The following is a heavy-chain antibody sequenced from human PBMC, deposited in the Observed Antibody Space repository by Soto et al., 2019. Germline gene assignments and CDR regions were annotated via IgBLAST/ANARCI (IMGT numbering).Heavy chain of an antibody. V-gene: IGHV1-24*01. CDR2: FDPEDGET. J-gene: IGHJ6*02. Sequence: ASVKVSCKVSGYTLTELSMHWVRQAPGKGLEWMGGFDPEDGETIYAQKFQGRVTMTEDTSTDTAYMELSSLRSEDTAVYYCATEYEVSSMVRGVIGPYYYYYYGMDVWGQGTTVTVSS. CDR1: GYTLTELS. CDR3: ATEYEVSSMVRGVIGPYYYYYYGMDV. D-gene: IGHD3-10*01.